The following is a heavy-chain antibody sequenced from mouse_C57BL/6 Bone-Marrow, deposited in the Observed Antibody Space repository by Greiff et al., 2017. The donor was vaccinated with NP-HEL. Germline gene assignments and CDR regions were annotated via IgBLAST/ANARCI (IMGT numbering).Heavy chain of an antibody. CDR2: IYPSDSET. Sequence: QVQLQQPGAELVRPGSSVKLSCKASGYTFTSYWMAWVKQRPGQGLEWIGNIYPSDSETHYNQKFKDKATLTVDKSSSTAYMQLSSLTSEDSAVYYCARERLRQAWFAYWGQGTLVTVSA. CDR3: ARERLRQAWFAY. D-gene: IGHD2-4*01. V-gene: IGHV1-61*01. CDR1: GYTFTSYW. J-gene: IGHJ3*01.